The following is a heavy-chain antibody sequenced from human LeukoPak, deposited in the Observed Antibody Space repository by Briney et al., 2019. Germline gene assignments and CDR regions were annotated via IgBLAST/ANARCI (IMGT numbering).Heavy chain of an antibody. V-gene: IGHV3-30*02. D-gene: IGHD3-10*01. CDR3: AKAPSITMVRGVISYYYGMDV. CDR2: IRYDGSNK. Sequence: GGSLRPSCAASGFTFSSYGMHWVRQAPGKGLEWVAFIRYDGSNKYYADSVKGRFTISRDNSKNTLYLQMNSLRAEDTAVYYCAKAPSITMVRGVISYYYGMDVWGQGTTVTVSS. CDR1: GFTFSSYG. J-gene: IGHJ6*02.